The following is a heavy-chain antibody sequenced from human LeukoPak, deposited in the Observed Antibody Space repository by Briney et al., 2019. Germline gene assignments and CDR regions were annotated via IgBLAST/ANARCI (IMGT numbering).Heavy chain of an antibody. CDR1: GGSFSGYY. CDR3: ARGEVRDGEWFDP. V-gene: IGHV4-34*01. CDR2: INHSGST. J-gene: IGHJ5*02. Sequence: SETLSLTCAVSGGSFSGYYWSWIRQPPGKGLEWIGEINHSGSTNYNPSLKSRVTISVDTSKNQFSLKLSSVTAADTAVYYCARGEVRDGEWFDPWGQGTLVTVSS. D-gene: IGHD3-10*01.